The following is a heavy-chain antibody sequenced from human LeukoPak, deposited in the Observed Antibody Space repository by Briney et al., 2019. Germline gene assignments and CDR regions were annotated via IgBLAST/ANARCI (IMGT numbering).Heavy chain of an antibody. CDR2: IYYSGST. CDR1: GGSISSGDYY. Sequence: SQTLSLTCTVSGGSISSGDYYWSWICQPPGKGLEWIGYIYYSGSTYYNPSLKSRVTISVDTSKNQFSLKLSSVTAADTAVYYCAREADYYDSSGYSWGQGTLVTVSS. CDR3: AREADYYDSSGYS. V-gene: IGHV4-30-4*01. J-gene: IGHJ4*02. D-gene: IGHD3-22*01.